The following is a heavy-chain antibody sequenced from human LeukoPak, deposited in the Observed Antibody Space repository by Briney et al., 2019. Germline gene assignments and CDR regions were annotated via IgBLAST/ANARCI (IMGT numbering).Heavy chain of an antibody. CDR3: AREAGKWTLGYCSGGSCYSCLSDYGMDV. Sequence: ASVKVSCKASGYTFTSYAMHWVRQAPGQRLEWMGWINAGNGNTKYSQKFQGRVTITRDTSASTAYIELSSLRSEDTAVYYCAREAGKWTLGYCSGGSCYSCLSDYGMDVWGKGRKVSVSS. D-gene: IGHD2-15*01. J-gene: IGHJ6*04. CDR1: GYTFTSYA. V-gene: IGHV1-3*01. CDR2: INAGNGNT.